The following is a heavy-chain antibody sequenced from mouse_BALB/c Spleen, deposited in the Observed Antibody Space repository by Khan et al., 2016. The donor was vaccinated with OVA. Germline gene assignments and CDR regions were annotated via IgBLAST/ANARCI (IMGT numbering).Heavy chain of an antibody. D-gene: IGHD1-1*01. CDR1: GYTFTSYW. CDR3: ARSNYYGSSLYAMDY. J-gene: IGHJ4*01. V-gene: IGHV1S41*01. Sequence: DLVKPGASVKLSCKASGYTFTSYWINWIKQRPGQGLEWIGRIAPGSGSAYYNEMFKGKATLTVDTSSSTAYFQLNSLSSEDSAVDFCARSNYYGSSLYAMDYWGQGTSVTVSS. CDR2: IAPGSGSA.